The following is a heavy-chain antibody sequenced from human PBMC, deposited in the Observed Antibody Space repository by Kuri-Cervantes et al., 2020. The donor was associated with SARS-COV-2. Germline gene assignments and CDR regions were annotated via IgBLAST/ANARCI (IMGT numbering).Heavy chain of an antibody. CDR2: IYHSGST. D-gene: IGHD2-2*01. V-gene: IGHV4-38-2*02. Sequence: SQTLSLTCAVYGGSFSGYYWGWIRQPPGKGLEWIGSIYHSGSTYYNPSLKSRVTISVDTSKNQFSLKLSSVTAADTAVYYCARDRYCSSTSCRSNWFDPWGQGTLVTVSS. CDR1: GGSFSGYY. J-gene: IGHJ5*02. CDR3: ARDRYCSSTSCRSNWFDP.